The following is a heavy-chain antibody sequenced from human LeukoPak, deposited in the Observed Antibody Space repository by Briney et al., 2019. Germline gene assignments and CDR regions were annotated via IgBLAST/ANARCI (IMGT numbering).Heavy chain of an antibody. CDR2: INHSGST. Sequence: ASETLSLTCAVYGGSFSGYYWSWIRQPPGKGLEWIGEINHSGSTNYNPSLKSRVTISVDTSKNQFSLKLSSVTAADTAVYYCASLYSGYEYYYYYYMDVWGKGTTVTISS. J-gene: IGHJ6*03. V-gene: IGHV4-34*01. CDR1: GGSFSGYY. D-gene: IGHD5-12*01. CDR3: ASLYSGYEYYYYYYMDV.